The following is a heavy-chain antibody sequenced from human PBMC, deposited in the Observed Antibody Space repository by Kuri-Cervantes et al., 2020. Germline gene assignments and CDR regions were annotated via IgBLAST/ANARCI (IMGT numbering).Heavy chain of an antibody. CDR1: GYTFTGYY. J-gene: IGHJ4*02. CDR2: INPNSGGT. D-gene: IGHD3-10*01. Sequence: ASVKVSCKASGYTFTGYYMHWARQAPGQGLEWMGWINPNSGGTNYAQKFQGWATMTRDTSISTAYMELRSLRSDDTAVYYCARETGDGSYDYWGQGTLVTVSS. V-gene: IGHV1-2*04. CDR3: ARETGDGSYDY.